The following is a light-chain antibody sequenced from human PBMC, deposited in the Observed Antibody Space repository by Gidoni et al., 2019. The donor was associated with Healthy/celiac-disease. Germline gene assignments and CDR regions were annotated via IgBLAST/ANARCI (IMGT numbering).Light chain of an antibody. Sequence: EIVLTQSPGTLSLSPGERDTLSCRASQSVSSSYLAWYQQKPGQAPRLLIYGASSRATGIPDRFSGSGSGTDFTLTISRLEAEDFAVYYCQQYGSSPPWTFGQGTKVEIK. CDR1: QSVSSSY. CDR3: QQYGSSPPWT. V-gene: IGKV3-20*01. J-gene: IGKJ1*01. CDR2: GAS.